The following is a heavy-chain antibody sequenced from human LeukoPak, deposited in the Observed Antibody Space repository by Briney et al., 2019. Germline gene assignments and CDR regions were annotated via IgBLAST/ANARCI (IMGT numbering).Heavy chain of an antibody. D-gene: IGHD3-22*01. V-gene: IGHV3-64D*06. CDR1: GFTFSNYA. J-gene: IGHJ4*02. Sequence: GGSLRLSCSASGFTFSNYAMHWVRQAPGKGLEYVSVISSTGGSTYYADSVKGRFTVSRDNSKNTLYLQMSSLRAEDAAVYYCVKECLVIINYYFDYWGQGTLVTVSS. CDR3: VKECLVIINYYFDY. CDR2: ISSTGGST.